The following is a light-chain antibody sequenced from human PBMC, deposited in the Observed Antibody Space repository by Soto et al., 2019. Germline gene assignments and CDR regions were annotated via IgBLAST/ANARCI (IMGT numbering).Light chain of an antibody. V-gene: IGKV3-11*01. CDR1: QSVSSY. CDR3: HQRSNWPPVT. CDR2: DAS. J-gene: IGKJ4*01. Sequence: EIVLTQSPATLSLSPGERATLSCRASQSVSSYLAWYQQKPGQAPRLLIYDASNRATGIPARFSGSGPGTDLPLTTSSLEAHECAVCYCHQRSNWPPVTFGGGTKVEIK.